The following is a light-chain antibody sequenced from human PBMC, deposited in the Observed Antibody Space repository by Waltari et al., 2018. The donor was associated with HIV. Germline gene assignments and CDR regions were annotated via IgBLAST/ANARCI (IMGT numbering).Light chain of an antibody. V-gene: IGLV3-25*03. CDR1: ALPKQF. CDR2: KDT. CDR3: QSGDSSGTYWV. Sequence: SYEVTQPPSVSVSPGQTATITCSGDALPKQFAYWYQQKPGQAPTLVIYKDTERPSGIPARFSGSSSGTIVTLTISGVQAEDEADYYCQSGDSSGTYWVFGGGTKLTV. J-gene: IGLJ3*02.